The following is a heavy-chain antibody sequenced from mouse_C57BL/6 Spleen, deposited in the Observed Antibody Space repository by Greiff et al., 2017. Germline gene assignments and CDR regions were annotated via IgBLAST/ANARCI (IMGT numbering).Heavy chain of an antibody. Sequence: QVQLQQPGAELVKPGASVKLSCKASGYTFTSYWMQWVKQRPGQGLEWIGEIDPSDIYTNYNQKFKGKAPLTVDTSSTTAYMQSTSLTSEDSAVYYCASRANYYGGRGVYRGEGTTLTVSS. V-gene: IGHV1-50*01. CDR3: ASRANYYGGRGVY. J-gene: IGHJ2*01. CDR1: GYTFTSYW. D-gene: IGHD1-1*01. CDR2: IDPSDIYT.